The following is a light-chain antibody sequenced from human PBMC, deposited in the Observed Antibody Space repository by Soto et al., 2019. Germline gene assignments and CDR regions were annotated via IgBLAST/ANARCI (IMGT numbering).Light chain of an antibody. V-gene: IGLV1-40*01. CDR2: GNN. CDR1: RSNIGAGYD. CDR3: QAYDSSLRGPV. Sequence: QSALTQPPSVSGAPGQRVAISCTGSRSNIGAGYDVHWYQQLPGAAPKLLIYGNNNRPSGVPDRFSGSKSGTSASLAITGLQVDDEADYYCQAYDSSLRGPVFGGGTKVTVL. J-gene: IGLJ2*01.